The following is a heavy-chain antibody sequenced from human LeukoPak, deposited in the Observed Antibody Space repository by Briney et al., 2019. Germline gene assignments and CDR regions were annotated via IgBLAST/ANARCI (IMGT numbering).Heavy chain of an antibody. D-gene: IGHD2-15*01. Sequence: PGGSLRLSCAASGFTVSSNYMSWVRQAPGKGLEWASVIYSSGSTYYADSVKGRFTISRDNSKNTLYLQMNSLRAEDTAVYYCARDPRPYCSGGSCYYFQHWGQGTLVTVSS. CDR3: ARDPRPYCSGGSCYYFQH. CDR2: IYSSGST. V-gene: IGHV3-53*01. CDR1: GFTVSSNY. J-gene: IGHJ1*01.